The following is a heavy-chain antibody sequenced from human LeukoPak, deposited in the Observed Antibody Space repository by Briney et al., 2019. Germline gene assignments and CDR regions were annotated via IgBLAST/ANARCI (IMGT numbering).Heavy chain of an antibody. J-gene: IGHJ4*02. D-gene: IGHD3-22*01. Sequence: GGSLRLSCAASGFTFSNAWMNWVRQAPGKGLEWVGRIKSKTDGGTTDYAAPVKGRFTISRDDSKNTLYLQMNSLKTEDTAVYYCTTHLAGDSSGYYSAGTFDYWGQGTLVTVSS. CDR2: IKSKTDGGTT. V-gene: IGHV3-15*07. CDR1: GFTFSNAW. CDR3: TTHLAGDSSGYYSAGTFDY.